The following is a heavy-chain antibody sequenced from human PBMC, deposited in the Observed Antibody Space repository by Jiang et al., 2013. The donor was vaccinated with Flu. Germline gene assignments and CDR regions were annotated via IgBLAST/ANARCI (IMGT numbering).Heavy chain of an antibody. Sequence: SGSGLVMPSQTLSLVCVVSGGSITTGNYYWSWIRQHPGKGLEWVGYIFDSATTYYNPSLKTRLTISMDTSKNQISLNLSSVTAADTAVYYCARGRVLDLWGQGALVTVSS. CDR1: GGSITTGNYY. D-gene: IGHD5/OR15-5a*01. J-gene: IGHJ5*02. V-gene: IGHV4-31*11. CDR3: ARGRVLDL. CDR2: IFDSATT.